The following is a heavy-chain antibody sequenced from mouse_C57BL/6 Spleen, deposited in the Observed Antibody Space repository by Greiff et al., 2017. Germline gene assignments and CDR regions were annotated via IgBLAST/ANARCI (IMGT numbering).Heavy chain of an antibody. CDR3: AREGAGSAMDY. CDR1: GYTFTGYC. J-gene: IGHJ4*01. V-gene: IGHV1-26*01. Sequence: EVQLHQPGAALVKPGASVKLSCKASGYTFTGYCMNWVKQSPGKGLEWIGDINPNSGGSFYNQKFKCKATLTVEKSSSTAYRRLSSETSEDSAGYYCAREGAGSAMDYWGQGTTLTVAA. CDR2: INPNSGGS. D-gene: IGHD3-3*01.